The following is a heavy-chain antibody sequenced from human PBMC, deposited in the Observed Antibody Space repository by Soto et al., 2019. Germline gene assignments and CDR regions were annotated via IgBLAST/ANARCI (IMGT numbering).Heavy chain of an antibody. CDR3: ARAHPPAYYHFWSGYYFDYYYGMDV. CDR1: GFTFSSYA. Sequence: QVQLVESGGGVVQPGRSLRLSCAASGFTFSSYAMHWVRQAPGKGLEWVAVISYDGSNKYYADSVKGRFTISRDNSKNTLYLQMNSLRAEDTAVYYCARAHPPAYYHFWSGYYFDYYYGMDVWGQGTTVTVSS. D-gene: IGHD3-3*01. J-gene: IGHJ6*02. V-gene: IGHV3-30-3*01. CDR2: ISYDGSNK.